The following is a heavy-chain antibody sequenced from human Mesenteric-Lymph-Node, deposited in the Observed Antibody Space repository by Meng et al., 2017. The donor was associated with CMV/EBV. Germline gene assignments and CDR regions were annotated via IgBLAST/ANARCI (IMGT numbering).Heavy chain of an antibody. CDR1: GGSISSSSYY. CDR2: INHSGST. Sequence: SETLSLTCTVSGGSISSSSYYWGWIRQPPGKGLEWIGEINHSGSTNYNPSLKSRVTISVDTSKNQFSLKLSSVTAADTAVYYCARGRGSLDYWGQGTLVTVSS. CDR3: ARGRGSLDY. D-gene: IGHD3-10*01. V-gene: IGHV4-39*07. J-gene: IGHJ4*02.